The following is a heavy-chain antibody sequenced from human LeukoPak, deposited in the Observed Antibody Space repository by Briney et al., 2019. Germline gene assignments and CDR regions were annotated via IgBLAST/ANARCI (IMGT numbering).Heavy chain of an antibody. CDR3: AKRGSGFFDAFDI. D-gene: IGHD3-10*01. Sequence: GGSLRLSCAASGFTFSQYWMHWVRQTPGKGLEWVSGISWNSGGIGYADSVKGRFTISRDNAKNSLYLQMNSLRAEDMALYYCAKRGSGFFDAFDIWGQGTMVTVSS. CDR2: ISWNSGGI. J-gene: IGHJ3*02. V-gene: IGHV3-9*03. CDR1: GFTFSQYW.